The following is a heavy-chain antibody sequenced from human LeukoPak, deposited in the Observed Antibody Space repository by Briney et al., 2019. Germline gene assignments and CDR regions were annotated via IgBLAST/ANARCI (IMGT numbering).Heavy chain of an antibody. J-gene: IGHJ4*02. V-gene: IGHV3-74*01. CDR3: ARGRYYFDY. CDR1: GFTFRSYW. Sequence: GGSLRLSCAASGFTFRSYWMHWVPQAPGKGLVWVSRSNSDGSSTTYADSVKGRFTISRDNAKNTLFLQMNSLRAEDTAVYYCARGRYYFDYWGQGTLVTVSS. CDR2: SNSDGSST.